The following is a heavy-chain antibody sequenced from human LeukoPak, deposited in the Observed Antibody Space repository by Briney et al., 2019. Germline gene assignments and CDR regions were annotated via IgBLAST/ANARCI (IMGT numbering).Heavy chain of an antibody. D-gene: IGHD6-19*01. J-gene: IGHJ3*02. CDR2: MYSDGSST. Sequence: PGGSLRLSCAASGFTFSSYWMHWVRQAPGKGLVWVSRMYSDGSSTNYADSVKGRFTISRDNAKSTLYLQMNSLRAEDTAVYYCARDRSGWYRNAFDIWGQGTMVTVSS. CDR1: GFTFSSYW. CDR3: ARDRSGWYRNAFDI. V-gene: IGHV3-74*01.